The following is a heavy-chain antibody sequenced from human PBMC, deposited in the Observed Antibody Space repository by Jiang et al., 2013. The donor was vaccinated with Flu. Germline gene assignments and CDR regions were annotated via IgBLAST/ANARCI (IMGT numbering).Heavy chain of an antibody. CDR1: GGSISSGGYY. V-gene: IGHV4-31*03. Sequence: GLVKPSQTLSLTCTVSGGSISSGGYYWSWIRQHPGKGLEWIGYIYYSGSTYYNPSLKSRVTISVDTSKNQFSLKLSSVTAADTAVYYCARVRVPSGAVDYWGQGTLVTVSS. CDR2: IYYSGST. J-gene: IGHJ4*02. D-gene: IGHD1-1*01. CDR3: ARVRVPSGAVDY.